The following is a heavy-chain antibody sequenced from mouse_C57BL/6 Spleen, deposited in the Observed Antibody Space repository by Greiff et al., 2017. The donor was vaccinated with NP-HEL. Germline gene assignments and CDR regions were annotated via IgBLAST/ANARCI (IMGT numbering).Heavy chain of an antibody. CDR1: VYTFTDYN. Sequence: VQLQQSGPELVKPGASVKMSCKASVYTFTDYNMHWVKQNHGKSLEWIGYINPNNGGTSYNQKFKGKATLTVNKSSSTAYIELRSLTSEDSAVYYCARDGSRGYFDVWGTGTTVTVSS. CDR3: ARDGSRGYFDV. J-gene: IGHJ1*03. CDR2: INPNNGGT. V-gene: IGHV1-22*01. D-gene: IGHD1-1*01.